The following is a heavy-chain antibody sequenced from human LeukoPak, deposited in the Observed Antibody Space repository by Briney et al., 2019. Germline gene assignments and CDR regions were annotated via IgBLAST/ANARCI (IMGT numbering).Heavy chain of an antibody. CDR1: GFTFSSYA. J-gene: IGHJ3*02. V-gene: IGHV3-23*01. CDR3: AKDQGVVVAPAAPPDAFDI. D-gene: IGHD2-2*01. CDR2: ISGSGGST. Sequence: GGSLRLSCAASGFTFSSYAMSWVRQAPGKGLEWVSAISGSGGSTYYADSVKGRFTISRDNSKNTLYLQMNSLRAEDTAVYYCAKDQGVVVAPAAPPDAFDIWGQGTMVTVSS.